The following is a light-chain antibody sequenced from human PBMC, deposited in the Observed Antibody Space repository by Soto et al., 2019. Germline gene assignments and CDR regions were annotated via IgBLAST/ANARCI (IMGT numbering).Light chain of an antibody. CDR1: QGISSY. V-gene: IGKV1-9*01. Sequence: DIQLTQSPSSLSASVGDRVTITCRASQGISSYLAWYQQKSGKAPKLLIYVASTLQSGVPSRFSDSGSGRELTLTISRLQPEDFATYYCQLFSAYPLTGGGGTKVEIK. J-gene: IGKJ4*01. CDR3: QLFSAYPLT. CDR2: VAS.